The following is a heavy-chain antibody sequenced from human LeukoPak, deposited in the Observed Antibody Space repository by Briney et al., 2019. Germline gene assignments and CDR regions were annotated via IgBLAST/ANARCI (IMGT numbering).Heavy chain of an antibody. J-gene: IGHJ4*02. Sequence: GGSLRLSCAASGFTFSSYAMGWVRQAPGKGLEWVSSISASGGSTFYADSVKGRFTISRDNSKNTLYLQMNSLRAEDTAVYYCASSSSGWYKFDYWGQGTLVSVSS. V-gene: IGHV3-23*01. CDR3: ASSSSGWYKFDY. CDR1: GFTFSSYA. D-gene: IGHD6-19*01. CDR2: ISASGGST.